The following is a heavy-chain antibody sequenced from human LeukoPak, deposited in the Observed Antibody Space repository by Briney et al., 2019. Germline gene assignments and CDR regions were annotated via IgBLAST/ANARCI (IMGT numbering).Heavy chain of an antibody. CDR1: GYTFTGYY. Sequence: GASVNVSCKASGYTFTGYYMHWVRQAPGQGLEWMGWINPNSGGTNYAQKFQGRVTMTRDTSISTAYMELSRLRSDDTAVYYCASEDFWSGYYKDPYYYYGMDVWGQGTTVTVSS. D-gene: IGHD3-3*01. CDR2: INPNSGGT. V-gene: IGHV1-2*02. J-gene: IGHJ6*02. CDR3: ASEDFWSGYYKDPYYYYGMDV.